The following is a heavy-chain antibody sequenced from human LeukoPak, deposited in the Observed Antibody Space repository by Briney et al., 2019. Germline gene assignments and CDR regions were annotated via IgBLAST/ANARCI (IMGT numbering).Heavy chain of an antibody. CDR2: LKSKTDGGAT. J-gene: IGHJ4*02. CDR1: GFTFSNAW. D-gene: IGHD4-17*01. CDR3: THDYGDRGGFDY. Sequence: EGSLRLSCAASGFTFSNAWMSWVRQAPGKGLEWVGRLKSKTDGGATDYAAPVKGRFTISRDDSKNTLYLQMNSLKTEDTAVYYCTHDYGDRGGFDYWGQGTLVTVSS. V-gene: IGHV3-15*01.